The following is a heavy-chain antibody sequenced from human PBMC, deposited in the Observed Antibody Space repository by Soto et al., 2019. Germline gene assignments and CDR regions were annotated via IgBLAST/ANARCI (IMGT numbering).Heavy chain of an antibody. D-gene: IGHD3-9*01. CDR2: IYYSGST. V-gene: IGHV4-39*01. J-gene: IGHJ4*02. CDR3: ARRVLRYFDWSFDY. CDR1: GGSISSSSYY. Sequence: QLQLQESGPGLVKPSETLSLTCTVSGGSISSSSYYWGWIRQPPGKGLEWIGSIYYSGSTYYNPSLKSRVTIYVDTSKNQFSLKLSSVTAADTAVYYCARRVLRYFDWSFDYWGQGTLVTVSS.